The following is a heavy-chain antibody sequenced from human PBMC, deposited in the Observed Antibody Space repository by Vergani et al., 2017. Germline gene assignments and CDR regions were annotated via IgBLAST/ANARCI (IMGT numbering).Heavy chain of an antibody. D-gene: IGHD3-22*01. Sequence: DVQLVESGGGLVRPGGSLRLSCAGSGFSFSNYNMEWVRQAPGKGLEWVSSISSSSSFIYYADSVKGRFTISRDNAKNSLYLQMNSLRAEDTAVYYCARDLFYYDSSGYYSGFFDYWGQGTLVTVSS. CDR3: ARDLFYYDSSGYYSGFFDY. CDR1: GFSFSNYN. J-gene: IGHJ4*02. CDR2: ISSSSSFI. V-gene: IGHV3-21*01.